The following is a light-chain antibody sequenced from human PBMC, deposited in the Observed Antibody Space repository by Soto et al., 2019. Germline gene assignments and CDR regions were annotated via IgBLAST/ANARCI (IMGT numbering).Light chain of an antibody. CDR3: QQYNDWPLT. Sequence: IVMPQSPVTLSVAPGERVTLSCSASQSVSSNLACYQQKPGQAPSLLIYGAFTRATGIPARFSGTGSGTEFTLTISSLQSEDLALYYCQQYNDWPLTFGQGTKVDIK. CDR1: QSVSSN. J-gene: IGKJ1*01. V-gene: IGKV3-15*01. CDR2: GAF.